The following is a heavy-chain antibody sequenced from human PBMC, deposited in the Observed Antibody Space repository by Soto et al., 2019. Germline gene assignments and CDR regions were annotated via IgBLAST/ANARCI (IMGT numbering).Heavy chain of an antibody. Sequence: GASVKVSCKASGYTFISYGISWVRQAPGQGLEWMGWISAYNGNTNYAQKLQGRVTMTTDTSTSTAYMELRSLRSDDTAVYYCARADGWYCSSTSCHFDYWGQGTLVTVSS. CDR3: ARADGWYCSSTSCHFDY. V-gene: IGHV1-18*04. J-gene: IGHJ4*02. CDR2: ISAYNGNT. D-gene: IGHD2-2*01. CDR1: GYTFISYG.